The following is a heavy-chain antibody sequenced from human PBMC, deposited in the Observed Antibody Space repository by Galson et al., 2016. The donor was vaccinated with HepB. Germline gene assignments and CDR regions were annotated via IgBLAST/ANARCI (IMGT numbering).Heavy chain of an antibody. J-gene: IGHJ4*02. Sequence: SETLSLTCTVSRDSVSNSYYWSWIRQPPGKGLEWIGYVYYSGGTVYNPSLQSRLTISVDTSQNQFSMKLRSVTAADTAVYFCARAEIGYDNSGYYYSSLDYGGQGTLSPSPQ. V-gene: IGHV4-59*02. CDR2: VYYSGGT. CDR3: ARAEIGYDNSGYYYSSLDY. CDR1: RDSVSNSYY. D-gene: IGHD3-22*01.